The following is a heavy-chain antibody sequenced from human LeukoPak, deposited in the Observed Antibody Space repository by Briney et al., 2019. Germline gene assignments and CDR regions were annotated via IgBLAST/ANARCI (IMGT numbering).Heavy chain of an antibody. D-gene: IGHD6-13*01. Sequence: GRSLRLSCAASGFTFSSYAMHWVRQAPGKGLEWVAVISYDGSNKYYADSVKGRFTISRGNSKNTLYLQMNSLRAEDTAVYYCARGSQQLVDSADYWGQGTLVTVSS. V-gene: IGHV3-30*04. CDR1: GFTFSSYA. CDR2: ISYDGSNK. J-gene: IGHJ4*02. CDR3: ARGSQQLVDSADY.